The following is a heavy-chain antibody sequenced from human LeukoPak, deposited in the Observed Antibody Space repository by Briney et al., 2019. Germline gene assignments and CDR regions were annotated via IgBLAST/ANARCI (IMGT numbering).Heavy chain of an antibody. Sequence: PGGSLRLSCVVSRFTFSTHAMTWVRQAPGKGLERVSDISGPGGTTYYAASVKGRFTISRDNSKNTLFLQMNSLRAEDTAVYYCARDKEADYGSGGYNYWGQGTLVTVSS. J-gene: IGHJ4*02. V-gene: IGHV3-23*01. CDR2: ISGPGGTT. CDR3: ARDKEADYGSGGYNY. D-gene: IGHD3-10*01. CDR1: RFTFSTHA.